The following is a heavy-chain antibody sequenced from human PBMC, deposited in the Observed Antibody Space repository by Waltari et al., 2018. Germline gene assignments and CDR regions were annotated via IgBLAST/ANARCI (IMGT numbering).Heavy chain of an antibody. CDR1: GGSISSYY. V-gene: IGHV4-59*01. Sequence: QVQLQESGPGLVKPSETLSLTCTVSGGSISSYYWSWIRQPPGKGREWIGYIYYSGSTNYTPALKSRVTISVDTSKNQFSLKLSSVTAADTAVYYCARGELDDYVWGSYRYDYWGQGTLVTVSS. D-gene: IGHD3-16*02. CDR3: ARGELDDYVWGSYRYDY. CDR2: IYYSGST. J-gene: IGHJ4*02.